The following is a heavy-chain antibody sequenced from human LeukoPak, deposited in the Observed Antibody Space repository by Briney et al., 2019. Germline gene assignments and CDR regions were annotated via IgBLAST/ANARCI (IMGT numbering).Heavy chain of an antibody. D-gene: IGHD3-3*01. CDR1: GDSISSGDYY. Sequence: SETLSLTCTVSGDSISSGDYYWSWIRQPAGKGLEWIGRISSSGSTNYNPSLKSRVTISVDTSKNQFSLKLSSVTAADTAVFYCARFPAGGVVIRKYYFDYWGQGTLVTVSS. CDR3: ARFPAGGVVIRKYYFDY. CDR2: ISSSGST. J-gene: IGHJ4*02. V-gene: IGHV4-61*02.